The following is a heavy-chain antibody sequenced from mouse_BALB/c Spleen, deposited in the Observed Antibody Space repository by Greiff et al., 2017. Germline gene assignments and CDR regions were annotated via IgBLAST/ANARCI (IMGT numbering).Heavy chain of an antibody. CDR1: GYSITSGYY. V-gene: IGHV3-6*02. Sequence: VQLKESGPGLVKPSQSLSLTCSVTGYSITSGYYWNWIRQFPGNKLEWMGYISYDGSNNYNPSLKNRISITRDTSKNQFFLKLNSVTTEDTATYYCARVMITTGMDYWGQGTSVTVSS. D-gene: IGHD2-4*01. J-gene: IGHJ4*01. CDR2: ISYDGSN. CDR3: ARVMITTGMDY.